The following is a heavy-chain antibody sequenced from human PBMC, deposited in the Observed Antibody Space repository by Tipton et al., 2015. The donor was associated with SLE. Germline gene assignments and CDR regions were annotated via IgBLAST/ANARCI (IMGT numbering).Heavy chain of an antibody. CDR2: IYYSGSA. Sequence: TLSLTCTVSGGSISSSSSYWGWIRQPPGKGLEWIGTIYYSGSAYYNPSLKSRVTISVDTSKNQFSLKLSSVTAADTAVYFCARGPEQWLVNPHYFDYWGQGTLVTVSS. CDR3: ARGPEQWLVNPHYFDY. V-gene: IGHV4-39*07. D-gene: IGHD6-19*01. J-gene: IGHJ4*02. CDR1: GGSISSSSSY.